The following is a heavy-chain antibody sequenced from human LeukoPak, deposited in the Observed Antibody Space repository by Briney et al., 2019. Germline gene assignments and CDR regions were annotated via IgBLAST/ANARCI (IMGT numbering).Heavy chain of an antibody. CDR1: GFTFSSYA. D-gene: IGHD3-9*01. J-gene: IGHJ4*02. CDR2: ISGTGGNT. CDR3: AKGLTRRYLDY. Sequence: GGSLRLSCAASGFTFSSYAMSWVRQAPGKGLEWVSGISGTGGNTYYADSVKGRFTISRDNSKNTLHLQMNSLRAEDTAVYYCAKGLTRRYLDYWGQGTLVTVSS. V-gene: IGHV3-23*01.